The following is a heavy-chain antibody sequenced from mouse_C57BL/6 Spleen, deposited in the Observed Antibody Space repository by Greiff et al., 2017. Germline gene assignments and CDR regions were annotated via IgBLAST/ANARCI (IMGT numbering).Heavy chain of an antibody. D-gene: IGHD3-1*01. CDR2: ISSGSSTI. Sequence: EVKLVESGGGLVKPGGSLKLSCAASGFTFSDYGMHWVRQAPEKGLEWVAYISSGSSTIYYADTVKGRFTISRDNAKNTLFLQMTSLRSEDTAMYYCARHGPPYFDYWGQGTTLTVSS. CDR1: GFTFSDYG. V-gene: IGHV5-17*01. CDR3: ARHGPPYFDY. J-gene: IGHJ2*01.